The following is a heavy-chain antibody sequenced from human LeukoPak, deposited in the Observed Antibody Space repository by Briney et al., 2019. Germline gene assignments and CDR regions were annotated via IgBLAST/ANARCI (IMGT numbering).Heavy chain of an antibody. CDR1: GFTFSSYA. Sequence: PGRSLRLSCAASGFTFSSYAMHWVRQAPGKGLEWVAVISYDGSNKYYADSVKGRFTISRDNSKNMLYLQMNSLRAEDTAGYYCARADYDNSGYYDYWGQGTLVTVSS. V-gene: IGHV3-30-3*01. J-gene: IGHJ4*02. CDR2: ISYDGSNK. CDR3: ARADYDNSGYYDY. D-gene: IGHD3-22*01.